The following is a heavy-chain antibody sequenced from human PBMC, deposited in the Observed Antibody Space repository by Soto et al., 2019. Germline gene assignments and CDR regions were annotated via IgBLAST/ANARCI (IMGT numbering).Heavy chain of an antibody. CDR3: TTDAPVWIVGATTEGNYYYGMDV. D-gene: IGHD1-26*01. J-gene: IGHJ6*02. CDR2: IKSKTDGGTT. CDR1: GFTFSNAW. Sequence: EVQLVESGGGLVKPGGSLRLSCAASGFTFSNAWMNWVRQAPGKGLKWVGRIKSKTDGGTTDYAAPVKGRFTISRDDSKNTLYLQMNSLKTEDTAVYYCTTDAPVWIVGATTEGNYYYGMDVWGQGTTVTVSS. V-gene: IGHV3-15*07.